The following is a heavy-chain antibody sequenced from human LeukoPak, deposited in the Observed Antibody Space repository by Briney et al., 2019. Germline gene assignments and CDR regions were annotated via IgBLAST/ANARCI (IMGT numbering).Heavy chain of an antibody. CDR3: ARGGQGDGYSADEAFDF. CDR2: TYYRSKWYN. J-gene: IGHJ3*01. CDR1: GDSVASNSTA. D-gene: IGHD5-24*01. Sequence: SLTLSLTCVISGDSVASNSTACNWIRQSPSRGLEWLGRTYYRSKWYNDYAVSVKSRITINPDTSKNQFSPQLNSVTPEDTAVYYCARGGQGDGYSADEAFDFWGQGTMVTVS. V-gene: IGHV6-1*01.